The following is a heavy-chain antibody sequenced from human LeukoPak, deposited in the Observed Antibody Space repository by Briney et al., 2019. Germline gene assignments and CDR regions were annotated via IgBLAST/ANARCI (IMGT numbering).Heavy chain of an antibody. Sequence: ASVKVSCKASGYTVTVYNIHWVRQAPGQGLEWMGWINPNSGGTHYAQNFQGRVAMTRDTSINTAYMELTRLTFDDTAVYYCATGSGSSWFDPWGQGTPFTVSS. CDR3: ATGSGSSWFDP. CDR2: INPNSGGT. J-gene: IGHJ5*02. V-gene: IGHV1-2*02. CDR1: GYTVTVYN. D-gene: IGHD3-10*01.